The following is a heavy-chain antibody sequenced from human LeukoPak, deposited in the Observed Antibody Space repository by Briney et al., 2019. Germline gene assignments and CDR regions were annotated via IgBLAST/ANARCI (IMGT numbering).Heavy chain of an antibody. D-gene: IGHD1-26*01. CDR1: GGSISSGSYY. Sequence: PSETLSLTCTVSGGSISSGSYYWSWIRQPAGKGLEWIGRIYTSGSTNYNPSLKSRVTISVDTSKNQVSLKLSSVTAADTAVYYCARGGEGATDYWGQGTLVTVSS. CDR3: ARGGEGATDY. J-gene: IGHJ4*02. V-gene: IGHV4-61*02. CDR2: IYTSGST.